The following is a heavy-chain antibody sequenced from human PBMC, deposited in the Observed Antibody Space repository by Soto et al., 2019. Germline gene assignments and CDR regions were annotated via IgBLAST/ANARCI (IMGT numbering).Heavy chain of an antibody. V-gene: IGHV4-61*01. CDR3: ARGPQQGLGGGGYYYYGMDV. CDR2: IYYSGST. D-gene: IGHD6-19*01. CDR1: GGSVSSGSYY. J-gene: IGHJ6*02. Sequence: SETLSLTCTVSGGSVSSGSYYWSWIRQPPGKGLEWIGYIYYSGSTNYNPSLKSRVTISVDTSKNQFSLKLSSVTAADTAVYYCARGPQQGLGGGGYYYYGMDVWGQGTTVTVSS.